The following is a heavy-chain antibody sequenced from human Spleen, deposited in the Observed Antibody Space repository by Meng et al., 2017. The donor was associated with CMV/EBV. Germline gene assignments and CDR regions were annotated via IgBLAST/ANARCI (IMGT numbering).Heavy chain of an antibody. J-gene: IGHJ4*02. CDR1: GFTCSSYA. V-gene: IGHV3-23*01. Sequence: CADAGFTCSSYAMSWVRQAPGKGREWVAAISGSGGSTYYADSVKGRFTISRDNSKNTLYLQMNSLRAEDTAVYYCAKDRYGSGPYDYWGQGTLV. CDR2: ISGSGGST. D-gene: IGHD3-10*01. CDR3: AKDRYGSGPYDY.